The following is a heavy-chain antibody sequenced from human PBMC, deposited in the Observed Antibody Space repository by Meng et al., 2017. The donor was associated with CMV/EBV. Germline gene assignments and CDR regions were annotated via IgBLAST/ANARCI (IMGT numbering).Heavy chain of an antibody. Sequence: LKISRAASGFTFSSYWMHWVRQAPGKGLVWVSRINSDGSSTSYADSVKGRFTISRDNAKNTLYLQMNSLRAEDTAVYYCARDALYCGGDCYSDYWGQGTLVTVSS. CDR3: ARDALYCGGDCYSDY. J-gene: IGHJ4*02. CDR2: INSDGSST. V-gene: IGHV3-74*01. CDR1: GFTFSSYW. D-gene: IGHD2-21*01.